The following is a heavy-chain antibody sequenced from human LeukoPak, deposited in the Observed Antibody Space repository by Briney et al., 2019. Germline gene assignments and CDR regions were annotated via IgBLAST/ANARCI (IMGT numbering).Heavy chain of an antibody. CDR2: IYYSGRT. Sequence: SETLTLTCTVSGGSISPYYWTWIRQSPGKALEWIGYIYYSGRTSYNPSLKSRVTMSVDTSKNQFSLQLSSVTAADTAVYYCARDGNPWNLDVWGRGNVVTVSS. V-gene: IGHV4-59*01. CDR3: ARDGNPWNLDV. D-gene: IGHD1-14*01. J-gene: IGHJ2*01. CDR1: GGSISPYY.